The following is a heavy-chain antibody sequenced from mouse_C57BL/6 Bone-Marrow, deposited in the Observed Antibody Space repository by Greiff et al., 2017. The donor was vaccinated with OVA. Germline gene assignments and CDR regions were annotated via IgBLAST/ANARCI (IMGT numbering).Heavy chain of an antibody. J-gene: IGHJ1*03. CDR3: AREGYFDV. CDR2: ISNLAYSI. CDR1: GFTFSDYG. Sequence: EVMLVESGGGLVQPGGSLKLSCAASGFTFSDYGMAWVRQAPRKGPEWVGFISNLAYSIYYADNVTGRVTISRENAKNTLYLEMSSLRSEDTAMYYCAREGYFDVWGTGTTVTVSS. V-gene: IGHV5-15*01.